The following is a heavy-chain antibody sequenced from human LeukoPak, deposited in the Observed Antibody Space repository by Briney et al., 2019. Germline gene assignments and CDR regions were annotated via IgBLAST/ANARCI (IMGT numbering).Heavy chain of an antibody. Sequence: GGSLRLSCAASGFTFSSYAMSWVRQAPGKGLEWVSGISGSGGSGGSTYYADSVKGRFTISRDNSKNTMYLQMNGLRAEDTAVYYCAKAGSIKFDYWGQGTLVTVSS. CDR3: AKAGSIKFDY. CDR1: GFTFSSYA. CDR2: ISGSGGSGGST. D-gene: IGHD1-26*01. V-gene: IGHV3-23*01. J-gene: IGHJ4*02.